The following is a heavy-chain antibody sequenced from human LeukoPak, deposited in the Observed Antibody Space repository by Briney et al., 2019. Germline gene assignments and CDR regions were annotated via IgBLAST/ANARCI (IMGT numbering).Heavy chain of an antibody. D-gene: IGHD6-19*01. Sequence: PGGSLRLSCAASGFTFSSYWMHWVRQAPGKGLVWVSRINSDGSSTSYADSVKGRFTISRDNAKNTLYLQMNSLRAEDTAVYYCARSIAVAGPNDAFDIWGQGTMVTVSS. V-gene: IGHV3-74*01. J-gene: IGHJ3*02. CDR3: ARSIAVAGPNDAFDI. CDR1: GFTFSSYW. CDR2: INSDGSST.